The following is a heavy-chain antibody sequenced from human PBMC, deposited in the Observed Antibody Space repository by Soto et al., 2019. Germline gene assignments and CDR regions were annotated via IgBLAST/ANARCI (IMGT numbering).Heavy chain of an antibody. J-gene: IGHJ4*02. CDR2: ISVPGGSA. D-gene: IGHD1-20*01. CDR3: GGHWYNY. V-gene: IGHV3-23*01. CDR1: GFTFSIYG. Sequence: PGGSLRLSCAASGFTFSIYGMRWVRQAPGKGLEWVSLISVPGGSANYADSVRGRFTISIDNSKNTVYLQMNSLRAEDTAVDYCGGHWYNYWGQGTLVTVSS.